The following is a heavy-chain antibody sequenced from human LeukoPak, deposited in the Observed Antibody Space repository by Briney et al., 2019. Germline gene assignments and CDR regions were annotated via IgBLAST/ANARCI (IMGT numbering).Heavy chain of an antibody. CDR1: GFTFNIYW. J-gene: IGHJ4*02. CDR2: INSDGSST. D-gene: IGHD6-19*01. Sequence: TGGSLRLSCATSGFTFNIYWMHWVRQAPGKGLVWVSRINSDGSSTRYADSVKGRVTISRDNAKNSLYLQMNSLRAEDTAVYYCARGSSGWLIDYWGQGTLVTVSS. CDR3: ARGSSGWLIDY. V-gene: IGHV3-74*01.